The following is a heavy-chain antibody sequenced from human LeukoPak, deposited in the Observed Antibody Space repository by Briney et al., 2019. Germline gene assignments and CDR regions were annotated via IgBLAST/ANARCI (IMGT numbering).Heavy chain of an antibody. V-gene: IGHV4-59*12. D-gene: IGHD6-13*01. CDR3: ARDSNSLNYFDY. J-gene: IGHJ4*02. CDR2: IYYSGST. Sequence: PSETLSLTCAVSGESISGFYWTWIRQPPGKGLEWTGYIYYSGSTNYNPSLKSRVTISVDTSKNQFSLKLSSVTAADTAVYYCARDSNSLNYFDYWGQGTLVTVSS. CDR1: GESISGFY.